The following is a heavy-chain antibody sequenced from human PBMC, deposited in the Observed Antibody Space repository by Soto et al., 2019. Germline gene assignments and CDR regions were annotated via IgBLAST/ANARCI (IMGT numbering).Heavy chain of an antibody. CDR3: AKGGGLSGATPFDY. D-gene: IGHD2-8*02. CDR2: ISWNSGSI. Sequence: GGSLRLSCAASGFTFDDYAMHWVRQAPGKGLEWVSGISWNSGSIGYADSVKGRFTISRDNAKNSLYLQMNSLRAEDTALYYCAKGGGLSGATPFDYWGQGTLVTVSS. V-gene: IGHV3-9*01. CDR1: GFTFDDYA. J-gene: IGHJ4*02.